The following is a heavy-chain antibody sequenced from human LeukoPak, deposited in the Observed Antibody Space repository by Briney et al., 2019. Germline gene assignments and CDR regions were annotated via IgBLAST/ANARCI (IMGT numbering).Heavy chain of an antibody. CDR2: IRSKANSYAT. D-gene: IGHD6-13*01. V-gene: IGHV3-73*01. Sequence: GGSLRLSCAASGFTFSGSAMHWVRQASGKGLEWVGRIRSKANSYATAYAASVKGRFTISRDDSKNTAYLQMNSLKTEDTAVYYCTRQGSSWEPYYYYMDVWGKGTTVTVSS. J-gene: IGHJ6*03. CDR1: GFTFSGSA. CDR3: TRQGSSWEPYYYYMDV.